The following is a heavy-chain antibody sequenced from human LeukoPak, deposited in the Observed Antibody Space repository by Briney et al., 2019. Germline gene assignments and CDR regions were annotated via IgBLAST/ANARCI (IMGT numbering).Heavy chain of an antibody. J-gene: IGHJ4*01. CDR1: GFTFSDYY. Sequence: GGSLRLSCAASGFTFSDYYMSWIRQAPGKGLEWVSYISSSATTIYYADSVKGRFTISRDNSKNTLYLQMNSLRAEDTAVYFCARGSSHAFDYWGQETPVTVSS. CDR3: ARGSSHAFDY. V-gene: IGHV3-11*01. CDR2: ISSSATTI. D-gene: IGHD2-2*01.